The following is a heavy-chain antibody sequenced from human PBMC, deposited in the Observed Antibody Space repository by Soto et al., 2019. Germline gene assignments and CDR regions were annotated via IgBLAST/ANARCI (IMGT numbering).Heavy chain of an antibody. D-gene: IGHD4-17*01. CDR1: GFTFSSYG. CDR3: AKDHLETTVTPPSN. CDR2: ISYDGNNK. Sequence: QVQLVESGGGVVQPGRSLRLSCAASGFTFSSYGMHWVRQAPGKGLEWVAVISYDGNNKYYADSVKGRFTISRDNSKNTLNRQMDSLRAETTPMYYFAKDHLETTVTPPSNWAKGTRFTFPP. J-gene: IGHJ4*02. V-gene: IGHV3-30*18.